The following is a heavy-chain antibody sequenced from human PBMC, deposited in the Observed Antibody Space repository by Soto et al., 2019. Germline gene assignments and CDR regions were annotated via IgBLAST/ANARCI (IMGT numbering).Heavy chain of an antibody. D-gene: IGHD3-22*01. CDR2: INPSGGST. CDR3: ARVGYDSSGLDFDY. Sequence: ASVKVSCKASGYTFTSYAMHWVRQAPGQGLEWMGIINPSGGSTSYAQKVQGRVTITRDTSASTAYMELSSLRSEDTAVYYCARVGYDSSGLDFDYWGQGTLVTVSS. J-gene: IGHJ4*02. V-gene: IGHV1-46*01. CDR1: GYTFTSYA.